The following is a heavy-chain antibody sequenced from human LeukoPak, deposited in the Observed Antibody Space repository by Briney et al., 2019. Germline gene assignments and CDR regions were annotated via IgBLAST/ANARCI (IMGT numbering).Heavy chain of an antibody. CDR1: GFTFSSYA. CDR3: AGDLNDYGDYSSL. D-gene: IGHD4-17*01. CDR2: ISYDGSNK. Sequence: GGSLRLSCAASGFTFSSYAMHWVRQAPGKGLEWVAVISYDGSNKYYADSVKGRFTISRDNSKNTLYLQMNSLRAEDTAVYYCAGDLNDYGDYSSLWGQGTLVTVSS. V-gene: IGHV3-30*04. J-gene: IGHJ4*02.